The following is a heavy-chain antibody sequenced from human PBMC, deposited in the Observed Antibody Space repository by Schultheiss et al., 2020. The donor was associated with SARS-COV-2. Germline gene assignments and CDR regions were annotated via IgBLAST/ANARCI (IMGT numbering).Heavy chain of an antibody. Sequence: GESLKISCTASGFTFSSYAMSWVRQAPGKGLEWVSAISGSGGSTYYADSVKGRFTISRDNSKNTLYLQMNSLRAEDTAVYYCAKQTPVQAFDIWGQGTMVTVSS. CDR3: AKQTPVQAFDI. D-gene: IGHD4-17*01. J-gene: IGHJ3*02. V-gene: IGHV3-23*01. CDR2: ISGSGGST. CDR1: GFTFSSYA.